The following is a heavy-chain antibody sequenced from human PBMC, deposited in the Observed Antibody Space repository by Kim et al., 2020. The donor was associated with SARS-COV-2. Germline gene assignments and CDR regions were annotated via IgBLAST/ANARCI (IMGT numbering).Heavy chain of an antibody. V-gene: IGHV4-34*01. Sequence: SETLSLTCAVYGGSFSGYYWSWIRQPPGKGLEWIGEINHSGSTNYNPSLKSRVTISVDTSKNQFSLKLSSVTAADTAVYYCARGNDYIWGSYRYPRRSFDIWGQGTMVTVSS. J-gene: IGHJ3*02. CDR2: INHSGST. D-gene: IGHD3-16*02. CDR3: ARGNDYIWGSYRYPRRSFDI. CDR1: GGSFSGYY.